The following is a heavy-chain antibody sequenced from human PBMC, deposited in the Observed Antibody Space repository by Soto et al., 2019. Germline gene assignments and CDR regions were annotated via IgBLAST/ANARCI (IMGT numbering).Heavy chain of an antibody. CDR2: INPNSGGT. J-gene: IGHJ6*02. CDR3: ARGATIFGVVIHYYYGMDV. CDR1: GYTFTGYY. V-gene: IGHV1-2*04. Sequence: ASVKVSCKASGYTFTGYYMHWVRQAPGQGLEWMGWINPNSGGTNYAQKFQGWVTMTRDTSISTAYMELSRLRSDDTAVYYCARGATIFGVVIHYYYGMDVWGQGTTVTVSS. D-gene: IGHD3-3*01.